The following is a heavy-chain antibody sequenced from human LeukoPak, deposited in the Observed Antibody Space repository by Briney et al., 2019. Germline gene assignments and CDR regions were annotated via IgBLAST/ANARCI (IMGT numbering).Heavy chain of an antibody. J-gene: IGHJ2*01. V-gene: IGHV1-2*02. CDR2: INPNSGGT. D-gene: IGHD3-10*01. Sequence: ASVKVSCKASGYTFTGYYMHWVRQAPGQGLEWMGWINPNSGGTNYAKNFQGRVTMTRDTSISTAYMELSRLRSDDTAVYYCARGVGSGWYLDLWGRGTLVTVSS. CDR3: ARGVGSGWYLDL. CDR1: GYTFTGYY.